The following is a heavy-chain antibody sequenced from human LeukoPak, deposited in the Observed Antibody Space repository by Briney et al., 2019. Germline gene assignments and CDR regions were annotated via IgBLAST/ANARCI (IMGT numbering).Heavy chain of an antibody. J-gene: IGHJ4*02. CDR1: GGSISSYY. CDR3: ARDHRYYGSGSYSY. CDR2: IYYSGST. D-gene: IGHD3-10*01. V-gene: IGHV4-59*01. Sequence: SETLSLTCTVSGGSISSYYWSWIWQPPGKGLEWIGYIYYSGSTNYNPSLKSRVTISVDTSKNQFSLKLSSVTAADTAVYYCARDHRYYGSGSYSYWGQGTLVTVSS.